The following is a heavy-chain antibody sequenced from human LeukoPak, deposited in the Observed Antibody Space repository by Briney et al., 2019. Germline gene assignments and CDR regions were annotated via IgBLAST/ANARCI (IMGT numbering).Heavy chain of an antibody. J-gene: IGHJ3*02. CDR3: ARGRSSAFDT. V-gene: IGHV4-31*03. Sequence: PSETLSLTCTVSGGSISISSGGYYWSWIRQHPGKGLEWIGYIYYSGSTYYNPSLESRVIISVDMSKNQFSLQLNSVTPEDTAVYYCARGRSSAFDTWGQGTVVTVSS. CDR2: IYYSGST. CDR1: GGSISISSGGYY.